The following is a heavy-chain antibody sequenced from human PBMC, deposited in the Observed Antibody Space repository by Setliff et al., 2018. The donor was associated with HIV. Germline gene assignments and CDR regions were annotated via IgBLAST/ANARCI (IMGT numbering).Heavy chain of an antibody. CDR3: AKDVGGGSGHYPLYMDV. D-gene: IGHD3-3*01. V-gene: IGHV3-30*02. J-gene: IGHJ6*03. CDR1: GFTFSNYG. CDR2: IRYDGSDN. Sequence: TGGSLRLSCAASGFTFSNYGMHWVRQAPGKGQEWVIFIRYDGSDNYYIDSVKGRFTISRDNSKNTLYLQMNSLRDEDTAVYYCAKDVGGGSGHYPLYMDVWGKGTTVTVSS.